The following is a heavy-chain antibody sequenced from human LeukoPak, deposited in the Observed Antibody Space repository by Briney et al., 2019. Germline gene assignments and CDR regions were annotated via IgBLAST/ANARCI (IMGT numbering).Heavy chain of an antibody. D-gene: IGHD1-1*01. CDR2: ITSGSSFI. Sequence: GGSLRLSCAASGLTFSSYSMNWVRQAPGKGLEWVSSITSGSSFIYYADSLKGRFTISRDNAKNSLYLQMNSLGAEDTAVYYCARDGVFGTELDYWGQGTLVTVSS. V-gene: IGHV3-21*01. CDR3: ARDGVFGTELDY. J-gene: IGHJ4*02. CDR1: GLTFSSYS.